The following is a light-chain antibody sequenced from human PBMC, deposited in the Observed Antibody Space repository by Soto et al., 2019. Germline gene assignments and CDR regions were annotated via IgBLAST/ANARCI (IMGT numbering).Light chain of an antibody. CDR1: QSVLYSSNNKNY. CDR2: WAS. V-gene: IGKV4-1*01. Sequence: DIVMTQSPDSLAVSLGERATINCKSSQSVLYSSNNKNYLAWYQQKPGQPPKLLIYWASTRESGVPDRFSGSGSGTDFTLTFSRLQAEDVAVDYCQQYYSTPLTFGGGTKVEIK. CDR3: QQYYSTPLT. J-gene: IGKJ4*01.